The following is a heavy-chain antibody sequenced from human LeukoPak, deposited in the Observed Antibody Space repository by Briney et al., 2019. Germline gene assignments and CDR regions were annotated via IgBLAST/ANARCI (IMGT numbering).Heavy chain of an antibody. V-gene: IGHV3-30-3*02. D-gene: IGHD3-10*01. CDR2: ISYDGSNK. CDR3: ASRTNSGPPF. Sequence: PGGSLRLSCAASGFIFSSYAMHWVRQAPGKGLEWVALISYDGSNKYYADSVKGRFTISRDNSKNTMSLQMNSLRREDTAVYYCASRTNSGPPFWGQGTLVTVSS. CDR1: GFIFSSYA. J-gene: IGHJ1*01.